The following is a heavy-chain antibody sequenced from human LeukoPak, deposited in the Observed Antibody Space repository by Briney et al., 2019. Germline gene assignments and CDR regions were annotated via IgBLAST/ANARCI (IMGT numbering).Heavy chain of an antibody. V-gene: IGHV3-15*01. CDR3: TVHVLRYFADY. CDR1: GFTLSNAW. Sequence: GGSLRLSCAASGFTLSNAWMSWVRQAPGKGLEWVGRIKSKTDGGTTDYAAPVKGRFTISRDDSKNTLYLQMNSLKTEDTAVYYCTVHVLRYFADYWGQGTLVTVSS. D-gene: IGHD3-9*01. J-gene: IGHJ4*02. CDR2: IKSKTDGGTT.